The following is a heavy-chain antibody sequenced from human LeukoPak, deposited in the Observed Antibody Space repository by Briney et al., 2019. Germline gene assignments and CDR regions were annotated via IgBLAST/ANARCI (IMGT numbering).Heavy chain of an antibody. D-gene: IGHD6-19*01. Sequence: GASVKVSCKASGYIFTNFGISWVRQAPGQGLEWMGWISAYNGNTNYAQKLQGRVTMTTDTSTSTAYMELRSLRAEDTAVYYCAKELAVAKSWGQGTLVTVSS. V-gene: IGHV1-18*01. CDR2: ISAYNGNT. CDR3: AKELAVAKS. CDR1: GYIFTNFG. J-gene: IGHJ4*02.